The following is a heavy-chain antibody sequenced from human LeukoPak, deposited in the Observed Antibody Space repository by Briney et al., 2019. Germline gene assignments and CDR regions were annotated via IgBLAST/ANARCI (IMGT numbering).Heavy chain of an antibody. V-gene: IGHV4-39*01. CDR1: GGSISSSRHY. CDR3: ARRGIAAAGIDY. CDR2: IYYSGST. J-gene: IGHJ4*02. Sequence: TSETLSLTCTVSGGSISSSRHYWGWIRQPPGKGLEWIGSIYYSGSTYYNPSLKSRVTISVDTSKNQFSLKLSSVTAADTAVYYCARRGIAAAGIDYWGQGTLVTVSS. D-gene: IGHD6-13*01.